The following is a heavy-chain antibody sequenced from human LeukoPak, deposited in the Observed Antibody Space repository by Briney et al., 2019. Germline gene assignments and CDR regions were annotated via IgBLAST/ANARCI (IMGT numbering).Heavy chain of an antibody. CDR2: IYYSGST. CDR3: ATQAAAKNWFDP. J-gene: IGHJ5*02. CDR1: GGSISSSSYY. V-gene: IGHV4-39*01. Sequence: PSETLSLTCTVSGGSISSSSYYWGWIRQPPGKGLEWIGTIYYSGSTYYNPSLKSRVTISVDTSKNQFSLKLSSVTAADTAVYYCATQAAAKNWFDPWGQGTLVTVSS. D-gene: IGHD6-13*01.